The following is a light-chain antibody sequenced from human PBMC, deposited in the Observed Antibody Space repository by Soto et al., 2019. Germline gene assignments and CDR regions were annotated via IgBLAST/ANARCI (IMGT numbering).Light chain of an antibody. V-gene: IGKV1-5*03. J-gene: IGKJ1*01. CDR3: QQYDDFWT. CDR2: KAT. Sequence: DIQMTQSPSTLSASVGDRVTITCRASQSISTWLAWYQQKPGKAPKLLIYKATSLESGAPPRFSGSGSGAAFALTISSLQPDDSATYVCQQYDDFWTFGQGTKVEIK. CDR1: QSISTW.